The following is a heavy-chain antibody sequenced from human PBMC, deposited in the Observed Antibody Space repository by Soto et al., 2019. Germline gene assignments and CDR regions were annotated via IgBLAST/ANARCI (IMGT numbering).Heavy chain of an antibody. D-gene: IGHD3-10*01. Sequence: EVQLVVSGGGLLRPGRSLRLSCAAYGFIFNDYAMHWVRQAQGRGLEWVSGIGWNSGSIAYADSVKGRFTFSRDNAKNSLDLQMHSLRVEDTALYYCAKALGRFGEYLVDVWGQGTTVIVFS. CDR3: AKALGRFGEYLVDV. V-gene: IGHV3-9*01. CDR1: GFIFNDYA. J-gene: IGHJ6*02. CDR2: IGWNSGSI.